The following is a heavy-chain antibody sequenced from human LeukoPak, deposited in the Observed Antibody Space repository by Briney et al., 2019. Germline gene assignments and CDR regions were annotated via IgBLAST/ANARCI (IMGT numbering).Heavy chain of an antibody. CDR1: GFNFADSA. D-gene: IGHD5-12*01. CDR3: ARDIELST. Sequence: GGSLRLACAASGFNFADSAMSWVRQTPRKGLEWVSLISFNGRNTYYGDSVKGRFTISRDNSKDTVYLQMNSLRAEDTAIFYCARDIELSTWGPGTMVTVSS. CDR2: ISFNGRNT. J-gene: IGHJ3*01. V-gene: IGHV3-23*01.